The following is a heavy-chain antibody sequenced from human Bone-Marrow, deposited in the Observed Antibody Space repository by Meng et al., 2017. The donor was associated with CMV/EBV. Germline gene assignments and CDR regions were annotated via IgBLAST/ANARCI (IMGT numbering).Heavy chain of an antibody. V-gene: IGHV4-4*07. CDR3: ARARRDGYKYWYFDL. Sequence: PGGSISSYYWGGLRLPAGKGLEWIGGVYTSGSTQYNSSLKSRVTISVDTSTNPFSLKLSSVTAADTAVYYCARARRDGYKYWYFDLWGRGTLVTVSS. J-gene: IGHJ2*01. CDR1: GGSISSYY. D-gene: IGHD5-24*01. CDR2: VYTSGST.